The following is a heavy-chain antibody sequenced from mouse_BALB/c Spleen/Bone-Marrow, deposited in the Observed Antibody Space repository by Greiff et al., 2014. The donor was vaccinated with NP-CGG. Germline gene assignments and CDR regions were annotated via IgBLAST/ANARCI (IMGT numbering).Heavy chain of an antibody. Sequence: VQLKDSGPELVKPGASEKMSCKASGYTFTGYVMHWVKQKPGQGLEWIGYINPYNDGTKYNEKFKGKATLTSDKSSSTAYMELSSLTSEDSAVYYCARRGYRYDGFAYWGQGTLVTVSA. D-gene: IGHD2-14*01. J-gene: IGHJ3*01. CDR2: INPYNDGT. CDR3: ARRGYRYDGFAY. V-gene: IGHV1-14*01. CDR1: GYTFTGYV.